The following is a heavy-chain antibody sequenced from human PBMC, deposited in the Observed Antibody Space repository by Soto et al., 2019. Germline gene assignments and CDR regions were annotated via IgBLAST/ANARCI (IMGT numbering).Heavy chain of an antibody. Sequence: CASVKVSCKASGYTFTSYAMHWVRQAPGQRLEWMGWINAGNGNTKYSQKFQGRVTITRDTSASTAYMELSSLRSEDTAVYYCARDNEYDFWSGYNWFDPWGQGTLDTVSA. D-gene: IGHD3-3*01. CDR1: GYTFTSYA. CDR3: ARDNEYDFWSGYNWFDP. V-gene: IGHV1-3*01. J-gene: IGHJ5*02. CDR2: INAGNGNT.